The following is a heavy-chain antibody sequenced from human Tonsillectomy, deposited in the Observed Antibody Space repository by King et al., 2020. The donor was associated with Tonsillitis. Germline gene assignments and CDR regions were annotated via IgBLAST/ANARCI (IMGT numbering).Heavy chain of an antibody. J-gene: IGHJ3*02. D-gene: IGHD6-19*01. CDR1: GFTFSSYA. V-gene: IGHV3-23*03. Sequence: VQLVESGGGLVQPGGSLRLSCAASGFTFSSYAMSWVRQAPGKGLEWVSVIYSGGSSTHYADSVKGRFTISRDNSKNTLYLQMNSLRAEDTAVYYCAKVLAAGIAVAVDAFDIWGQGTMVTVSS. CDR3: AKVLAAGIAVAVDAFDI. CDR2: IYSGGSST.